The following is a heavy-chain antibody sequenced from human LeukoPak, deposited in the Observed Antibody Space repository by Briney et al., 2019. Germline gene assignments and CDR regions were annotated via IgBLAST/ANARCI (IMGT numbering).Heavy chain of an antibody. CDR1: GFTFSSYA. CDR3: ARETSGHHDY. V-gene: IGHV3-33*01. Sequence: GGSLRLSCAASGFTFSSYAMHWVRQAPGKGLEWVAVIWYDGNNKYYADSVKGRFTISRDNSKNTVYLQMTSLRAEDTAVYYCARETSGHHDYWGQGTLVTVSS. J-gene: IGHJ4*02. CDR2: IWYDGNNK. D-gene: IGHD3-10*01.